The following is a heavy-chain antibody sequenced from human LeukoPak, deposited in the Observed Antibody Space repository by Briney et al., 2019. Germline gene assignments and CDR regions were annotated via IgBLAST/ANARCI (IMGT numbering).Heavy chain of an antibody. V-gene: IGHV3-11*04. CDR3: ARDPLGYCSGGSCYNGGES. J-gene: IGHJ5*02. CDR2: ISSSGSTI. CDR1: GFTFSDYY. D-gene: IGHD2-15*01. Sequence: KPGGSLRLSCAASGFTFSDYYMSWIRQAPGTGLEWVSYISSSGSTIYYADSVKGRFTISRDNAKNSLYLQMNSLRAEDTAVYYCARDPLGYCSGGSCYNGGESWGQGTLVTVSS.